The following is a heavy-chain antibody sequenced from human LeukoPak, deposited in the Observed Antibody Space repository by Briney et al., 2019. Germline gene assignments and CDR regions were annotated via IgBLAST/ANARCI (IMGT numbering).Heavy chain of an antibody. CDR2: INWNGGRT. Sequence: GGSLRISCAASGFTFDDYGMSWVRQAPGKGLEWVSGINWNGGRTGYADSVKGRFTISRDNAKKSLYVQMNSLRAEDTALYYCAREYYGSGSYYNVGYWGQGTLVTVSS. D-gene: IGHD3-10*01. CDR3: AREYYGSGSYYNVGY. J-gene: IGHJ4*02. CDR1: GFTFDDYG. V-gene: IGHV3-20*04.